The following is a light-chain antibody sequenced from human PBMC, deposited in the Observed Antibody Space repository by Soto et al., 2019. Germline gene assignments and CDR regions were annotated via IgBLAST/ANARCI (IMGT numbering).Light chain of an antibody. Sequence: ESVLTQSPGALSLSPRERATLSCRASQSVSNNYLAWYQQKPGQAPRLLIYGASNRATGIPDRFSGSGSGTDFTLTISRLEPEDFAVYYCQQYGSSGTFGQGTKVDI. CDR1: QSVSNNY. CDR3: QQYGSSGT. J-gene: IGKJ1*01. V-gene: IGKV3-20*01. CDR2: GAS.